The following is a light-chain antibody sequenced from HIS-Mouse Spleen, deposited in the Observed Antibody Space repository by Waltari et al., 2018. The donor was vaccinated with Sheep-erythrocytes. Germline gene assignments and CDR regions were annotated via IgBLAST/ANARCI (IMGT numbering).Light chain of an antibody. CDR2: DAS. Sequence: EIVLTQSPATVSLSPGERATLSCRASQSVSSYLVWYQQKPGQAPRLLIYDASNRATGIPARFSGSGSGTDFTLTISSLEPEDFAVYYCQQRSNWYTFGQGTKLEIK. CDR1: QSVSSY. V-gene: IGKV3-11*01. CDR3: QQRSNWYT. J-gene: IGKJ2*01.